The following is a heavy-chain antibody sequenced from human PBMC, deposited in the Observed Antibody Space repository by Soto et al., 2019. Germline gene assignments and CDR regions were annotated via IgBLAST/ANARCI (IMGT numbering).Heavy chain of an antibody. Sequence: QLQLQESGPGLVKPSETLSLTCTVSGGSISSSSYYWGWIRQPPGKGLEWIGSIYYSGSTYYNPSLKSRVTISVDTSKNHFSLKLSSVTAADTAVYYCARRFTGYDAFDIWGQGTMVTVSS. CDR1: GGSISSSSYY. CDR3: ARRFTGYDAFDI. J-gene: IGHJ3*02. CDR2: IYYSGST. V-gene: IGHV4-39*01. D-gene: IGHD3-10*01.